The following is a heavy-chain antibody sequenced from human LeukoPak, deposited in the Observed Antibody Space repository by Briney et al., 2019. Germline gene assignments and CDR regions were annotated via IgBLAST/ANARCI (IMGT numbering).Heavy chain of an antibody. CDR1: GFTFSSYE. CDR2: ISSSGSTI. V-gene: IGHV3-48*03. CDR3: ARDTGIVGATDY. D-gene: IGHD1-26*01. Sequence: PGGSLRLSCAASGFTFSSYEMNWVRQAPGKGLEWVSYISSSGSTIYYADSVKGRFTISRDNAKNSLYLQMSSLRAEDTAVYYCARDTGIVGATDYWGQGTLVTVSS. J-gene: IGHJ4*02.